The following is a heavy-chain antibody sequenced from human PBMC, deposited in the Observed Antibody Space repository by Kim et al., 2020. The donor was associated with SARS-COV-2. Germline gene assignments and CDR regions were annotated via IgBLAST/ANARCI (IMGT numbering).Heavy chain of an antibody. CDR2: ISYDGSNK. Sequence: GGSLRLSCAASGFTFSSYAMHWVRQAPGKGLEWVAVISYDGSNKYYADSVKGRFTISRDNSKNTLYLQMNSLRAEDTAVYYCAREDGYLHKWDYFDYWGQGTLVTVSS. V-gene: IGHV3-30-3*01. D-gene: IGHD5-18*01. CDR3: AREDGYLHKWDYFDY. CDR1: GFTFSSYA. J-gene: IGHJ4*02.